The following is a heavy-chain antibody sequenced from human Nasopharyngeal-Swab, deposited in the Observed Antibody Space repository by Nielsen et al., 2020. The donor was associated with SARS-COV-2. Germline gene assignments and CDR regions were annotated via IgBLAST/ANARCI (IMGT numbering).Heavy chain of an antibody. V-gene: IGHV4-59*01. CDR3: ARDRGGIWDY. CDR2: IYYSGST. Sequence: SETLSLTCTVSGGSISSYYWSWIRQPPGKGLEWIGYIYYSGSTNYNPSLKSRATISVDTSKNQFSLKLSSVTAADTAVYYCARDRGGIWDYWGQGTLVTVSS. D-gene: IGHD3-10*01. CDR1: GGSISSYY. J-gene: IGHJ4*02.